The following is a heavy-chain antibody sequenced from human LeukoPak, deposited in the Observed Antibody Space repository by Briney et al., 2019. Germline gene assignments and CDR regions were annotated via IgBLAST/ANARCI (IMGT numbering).Heavy chain of an antibody. CDR2: ISGSGGST. Sequence: GGSLRLSCAASGFTFNSYAMSWVRQAPGKGLEWVSAISGSGGSTYYADSVKGRFTISRDNSKNTLYLQMNSLRAEDTAVYYCAKDSVWYNWNYGSFDYWGQGTLVTVSS. V-gene: IGHV3-23*01. CDR1: GFTFNSYA. D-gene: IGHD1-7*01. J-gene: IGHJ4*02. CDR3: AKDSVWYNWNYGSFDY.